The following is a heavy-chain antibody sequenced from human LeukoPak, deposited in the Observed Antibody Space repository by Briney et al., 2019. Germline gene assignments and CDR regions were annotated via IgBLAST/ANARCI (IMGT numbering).Heavy chain of an antibody. CDR1: GFTFSSYS. Sequence: GGSLRLSCAASGFTFSSYSMNWVRQAPGKGLEWVTSISSSSSYIYYADSVKGRFTISRDNAKNSLYLQMNRLRAEDTAVYYCAREKIPSPIVVVNSMDVWGQGTTVTVSS. J-gene: IGHJ6*02. D-gene: IGHD3-22*01. CDR3: AREKIPSPIVVVNSMDV. CDR2: ISSSSSYI. V-gene: IGHV3-21*01.